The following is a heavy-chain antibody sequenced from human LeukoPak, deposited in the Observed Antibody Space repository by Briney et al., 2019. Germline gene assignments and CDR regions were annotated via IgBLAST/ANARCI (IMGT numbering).Heavy chain of an antibody. J-gene: IGHJ4*02. D-gene: IGHD6-19*01. V-gene: IGHV1-2*04. CDR2: INPNSGGT. CDR1: GYTFTGYY. CDR3: ARVGYSSGWYFDY. Sequence: ASVKVSCKASGYTFTGYYMHWVRQAPGQGLEWMGWINPNSGGTNYAQKFQGWVTMTRDTPISTAYMELSRLRSDDTAVYYCARVGYSSGWYFDYWGQGTLVTVSS.